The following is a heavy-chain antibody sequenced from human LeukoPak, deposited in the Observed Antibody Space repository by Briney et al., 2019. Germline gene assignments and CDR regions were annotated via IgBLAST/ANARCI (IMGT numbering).Heavy chain of an antibody. CDR1: GYTFTSYG. CDR2: ISAYNGNT. Sequence: ASVKVSCKASGYTFTSYGISWVRQAPGQGLGWMGWISAYNGNTNFAQKLQGRVTMTTDTSTSTAYMDLRSLRSDDTAVYYCARDQAATNTQVRFCLDWGQGTLVTVSS. D-gene: IGHD3-9*01. J-gene: IGHJ4*02. CDR3: ARDQAATNTQVRFCLD. V-gene: IGHV1-18*01.